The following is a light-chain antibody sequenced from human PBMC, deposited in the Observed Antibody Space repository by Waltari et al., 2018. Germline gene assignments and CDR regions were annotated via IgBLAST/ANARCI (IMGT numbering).Light chain of an antibody. Sequence: EIEVTHSPATLSVPPGARATLPCRTSQTITNNLAWYQQKPGQTPRLLIYGASTRAIGIPARFSGSGSGTEFTLTISSLQSEDFAVYYCQQYNNWLSVTFGQGTRLEI. CDR1: QTITNN. V-gene: IGKV3-15*01. J-gene: IGKJ5*01. CDR2: GAS. CDR3: QQYNNWLSVT.